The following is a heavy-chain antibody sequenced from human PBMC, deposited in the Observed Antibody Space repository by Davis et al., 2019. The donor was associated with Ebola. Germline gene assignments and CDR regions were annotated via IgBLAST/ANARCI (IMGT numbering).Heavy chain of an antibody. Sequence: GGSLRLSCAASGFTVSSNYMSWVRQAPGKGLEWVSFIYTSGSTYYADSVKGRFTISRDNARDSLYLQMDSLRVEDTAIYYCARDAFSLSRYDTEDHWGQGTLVTVSS. J-gene: IGHJ4*02. V-gene: IGHV3-53*01. D-gene: IGHD3-9*01. CDR2: IYTSGST. CDR3: ARDAFSLSRYDTEDH. CDR1: GFTVSSNY.